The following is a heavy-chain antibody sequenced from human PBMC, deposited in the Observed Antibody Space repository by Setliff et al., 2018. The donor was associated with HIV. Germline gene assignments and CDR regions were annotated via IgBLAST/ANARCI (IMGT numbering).Heavy chain of an antibody. V-gene: IGHV3-7*05. CDR2: IKQDGSER. CDR3: VRDVKTYDI. CDR1: GFTFTTYW. J-gene: IGHJ3*02. Sequence: GGSLRLSCAASGFTFTTYWMGWVRQAPGKGLEWVANIKQDGSERKYVDSVKGRFSISRDNAKNSMYLQMNSLRAEDTAIYYCVRDVKTYDIWGQGTVVTVS.